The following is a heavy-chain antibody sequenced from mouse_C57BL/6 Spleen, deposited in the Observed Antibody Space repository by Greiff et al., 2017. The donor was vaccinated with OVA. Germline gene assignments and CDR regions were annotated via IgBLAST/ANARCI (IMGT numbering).Heavy chain of an antibody. Sequence: EVQLQQSGPVLVKPGASVKLSCKASGYTFTDYYMNWVKQSHGKSLEWIGVINPYNGGTSYNQQFKGKATLTVDKSSSTAYMELNSLTSEDSAVYCCAKEDYYDYPYSMDYWGQGTSLTVSS. CDR3: AKEDYYDYPYSMDY. CDR2: INPYNGGT. V-gene: IGHV1-19*01. D-gene: IGHD2-4*01. CDR1: GYTFTDYY. J-gene: IGHJ4*01.